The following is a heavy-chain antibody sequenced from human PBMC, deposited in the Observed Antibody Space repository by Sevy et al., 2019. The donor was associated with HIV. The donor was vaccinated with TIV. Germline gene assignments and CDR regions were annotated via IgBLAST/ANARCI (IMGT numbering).Heavy chain of an antibody. V-gene: IGHV4-4*07. Sequence: SETLSLTCTVSGGSISSYYWSWIRQPAGKGLEWIGRIYTSGSTNYNPSLKSRVTMSVDTSKNQFSLKLSSVPAADTAEYYCARGVAAAAGKRHYYYYKDVWGKGTTVTVSS. CDR3: ARGVAAAAGKRHYYYYKDV. CDR1: GGSISSYY. J-gene: IGHJ6*03. CDR2: IYTSGST. D-gene: IGHD6-13*01.